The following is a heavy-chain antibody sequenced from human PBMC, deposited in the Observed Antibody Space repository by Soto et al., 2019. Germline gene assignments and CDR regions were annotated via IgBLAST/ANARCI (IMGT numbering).Heavy chain of an antibody. D-gene: IGHD3-10*01. CDR1: GFTFSGYG. J-gene: IGHJ6*03. V-gene: IGHV3-33*01. Sequence: QVQLVESGGGVVQPGRSLRLSCATSGFTFSGYGFHWVRQAPGKGLEWVAVIRSDGSNKYYADSVKGRFTISRDDSQNTLYLQMNSLRAEDTAVYYCARVIGVGLSYMDVWGKGTTVTVSS. CDR3: ARVIGVGLSYMDV. CDR2: IRSDGSNK.